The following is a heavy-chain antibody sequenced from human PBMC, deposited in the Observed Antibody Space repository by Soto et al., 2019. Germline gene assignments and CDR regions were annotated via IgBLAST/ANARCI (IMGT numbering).Heavy chain of an antibody. Sequence: QLQLQESGPGLVKPSETLSLTCTVSGGSISSSSYYWGWIRQPPGKGLEWIGSIYYSGSTYYNPSLKSRVTISVDTSKNQFSLKLSSVTAADTAVYYCARLSCSSTSRYAFNYYYYGMDVWGQGTTVTVSS. D-gene: IGHD2-2*01. CDR1: GGSISSSSYY. V-gene: IGHV4-39*01. J-gene: IGHJ6*02. CDR3: ARLSCSSTSRYAFNYYYYGMDV. CDR2: IYYSGST.